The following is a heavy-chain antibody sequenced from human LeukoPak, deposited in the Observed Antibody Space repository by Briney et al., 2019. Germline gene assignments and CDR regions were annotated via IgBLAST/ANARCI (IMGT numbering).Heavy chain of an antibody. D-gene: IGHD6-13*01. V-gene: IGHV4-30-4*01. CDR3: ARGSSSWYTDVGPHWFDP. Sequence: PSQTLSLTCTVSGGSISSGDYYWSWIRQPPGKGLEWIGYIYYSGSTYYNPSLKSRVTISVDTSKNQFSLKLSSVTAADTAVYYCARGSSSWYTDVGPHWFDPWGQGTLVTVSS. CDR2: IYYSGST. CDR1: GGSISSGDYY. J-gene: IGHJ5*02.